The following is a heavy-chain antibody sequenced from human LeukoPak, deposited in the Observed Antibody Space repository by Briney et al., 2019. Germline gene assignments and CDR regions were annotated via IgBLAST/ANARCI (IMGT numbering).Heavy chain of an antibody. V-gene: IGHV3-49*04. J-gene: IGHJ4*02. CDR2: IRSKVYGWTA. CDR3: TRKGYSNDWYWGGSNY. D-gene: IGHD6-13*01. Sequence: GGSLSLSCTASGLTFGDYAMSWVRQAPGKGVEGVGSIRSKVYGWTAEYAASVKGRLTIPRDESRNIAYVQMNSLKTEDTAVYYCTRKGYSNDWYWGGSNYWGEGTLVTVSS. CDR1: GLTFGDYA.